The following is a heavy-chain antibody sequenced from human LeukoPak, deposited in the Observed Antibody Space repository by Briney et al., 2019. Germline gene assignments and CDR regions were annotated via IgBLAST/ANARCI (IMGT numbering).Heavy chain of an antibody. CDR3: AGYIAAAGTGY. CDR1: GFTFSDYN. D-gene: IGHD6-13*01. J-gene: IGHJ4*02. CDR2: IWSDGSNK. V-gene: IGHV3-33*03. Sequence: GRSLRLSCAASGFTFSDYNMHWVRQAPGKGLEWVAVIWSDGSNKYYADSMKGRFTISRDNAKNSLYLQMNSLRAEDTAVYYCAGYIAAAGTGYWGQGTLVTVSS.